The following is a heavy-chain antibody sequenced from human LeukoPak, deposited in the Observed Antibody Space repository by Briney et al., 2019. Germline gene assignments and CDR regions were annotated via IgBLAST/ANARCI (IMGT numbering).Heavy chain of an antibody. D-gene: IGHD3-3*01. CDR2: IYPGGSYT. CDR1: GYSFTTYW. CDR3: ACRKYYDTWSDP. J-gene: IGHJ5*02. Sequence: GESLKISCKGFGYSFTTYWIGWVRQMPGKGLEWMGIIYPGGSYTRYSPSFQGQVTISADQSTRTAYLQWSSLKASDTAIYYCACRKYYDTWSDPWGQGTLVTVSS. V-gene: IGHV5-51*01.